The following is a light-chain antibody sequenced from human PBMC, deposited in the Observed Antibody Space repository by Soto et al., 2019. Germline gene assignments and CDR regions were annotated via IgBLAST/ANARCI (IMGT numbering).Light chain of an antibody. CDR3: SSYAGSNNLL. CDR2: EVT. V-gene: IGLV2-8*01. J-gene: IGLJ2*01. Sequence: QSALTQPPSASGSPGQSVTISCTGTSSDVGGYHSVSWYQQHPGKAPKLLIFEVTKRPSGVPDRFYGSKSGNTASLTVSGLQAEDEADYYCSSYAGSNNLLFGGGTKVTVL. CDR1: SSDVGGYHS.